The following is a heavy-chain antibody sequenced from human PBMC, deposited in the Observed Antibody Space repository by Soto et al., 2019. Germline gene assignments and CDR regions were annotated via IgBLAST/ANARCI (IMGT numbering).Heavy chain of an antibody. V-gene: IGHV4-59*08. D-gene: IGHD3-22*01. J-gene: IGHJ4*02. CDR3: ARQDTSVYAFDS. Sequence: PSETLSLTCTVSGGSISSFDWNWIRQSPGKGLEWIGYISDTGSTNYNPSLKSRVTISVDTSKKQFSLKLSSVTAADTAVYYCARQDTSVYAFDSWGPGTLVTVSS. CDR1: GGSISSFD. CDR2: ISDTGST.